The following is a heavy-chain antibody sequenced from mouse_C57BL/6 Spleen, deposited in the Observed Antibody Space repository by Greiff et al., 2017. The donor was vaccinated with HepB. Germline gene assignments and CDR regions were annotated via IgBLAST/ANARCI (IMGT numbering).Heavy chain of an antibody. D-gene: IGHD1-1*01. J-gene: IGHJ1*03. CDR3: ARYRSGSSPYWYFDV. CDR1: GYTFTSYW. V-gene: IGHV1-64*01. CDR2: IHPNSGST. Sequence: QVQLQQPGAELVKPGASVKLSCKASGYTFTSYWMHWVKQRPGQGLEWIGMIHPNSGSTNYNEKFKSKATLTVDKSSSTAYMQLSSLTSEDSAVYYCARYRSGSSPYWYFDVWGTGTTVTVSS.